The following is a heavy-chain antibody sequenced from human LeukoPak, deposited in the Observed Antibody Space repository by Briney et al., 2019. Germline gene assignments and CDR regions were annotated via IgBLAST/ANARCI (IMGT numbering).Heavy chain of an antibody. D-gene: IGHD1-26*01. CDR1: GFNFSSHS. V-gene: IGHV3-21*01. CDR3: ATHSGTYYMIEY. CDR2: ISSSRTYI. J-gene: IGHJ4*02. Sequence: GGSLRLSCAASGFNFSSHSMNWVRQAPGKGLEWVSSISSSRTYIYYADSVKGRFTISRDNTKNSLYLQMNSLRAEDTAVYYCATHSGTYYMIEYWGQGTLVTVSS.